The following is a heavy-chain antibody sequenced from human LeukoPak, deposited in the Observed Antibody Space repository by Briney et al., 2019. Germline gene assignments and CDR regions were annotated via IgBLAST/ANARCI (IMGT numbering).Heavy chain of an antibody. V-gene: IGHV4-4*07. CDR2: LYASGST. J-gene: IGHJ3*02. CDR1: GFTFSSYA. CDR3: ASWNLDDMFAFDI. D-gene: IGHD1-1*01. Sequence: NPGGSLRLSCAASGFTFSSYAMSWVRQPAGKGLEWIGRLYASGSTNNNPSLKSRVTISVDTSKNQFSLKLSPVTAADTAVYYCASWNLDDMFAFDIWGQGTMVTVSS.